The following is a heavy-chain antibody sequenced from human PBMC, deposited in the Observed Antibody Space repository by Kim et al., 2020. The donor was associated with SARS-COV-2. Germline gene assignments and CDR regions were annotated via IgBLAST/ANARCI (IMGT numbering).Heavy chain of an antibody. CDR1: GGTFSSYA. V-gene: IGHV1-69*04. D-gene: IGHD3-10*01. Sequence: SVKVSCKASGGTFSSYAISWVRQAPGQGLEWMGRIIPILGIANYAQKFQGRVTITADKSTSTAYMELSSLRSEDTAGYYCARDGERRQFDYWGQGTLVT. J-gene: IGHJ4*02. CDR3: ARDGERRQFDY. CDR2: IIPILGIA.